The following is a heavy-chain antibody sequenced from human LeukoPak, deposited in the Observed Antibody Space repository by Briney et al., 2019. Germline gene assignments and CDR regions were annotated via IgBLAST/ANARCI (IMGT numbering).Heavy chain of an antibody. CDR3: ARHGRLTGDFDY. V-gene: IGHV4-39*01. D-gene: IGHD7-27*01. CDR1: GGSISSSSYY. CDR2: IYYSGST. Sequence: SETLSLTCTVSGGSISSSSYYWGWIRQPPGKGLEWIGSIYYSGSTYYNPSLKSRVTISVDTSKNQFSLKLSSVTAADTAVYYCARHGRLTGDFDYWGQGTLLTVSS. J-gene: IGHJ4*02.